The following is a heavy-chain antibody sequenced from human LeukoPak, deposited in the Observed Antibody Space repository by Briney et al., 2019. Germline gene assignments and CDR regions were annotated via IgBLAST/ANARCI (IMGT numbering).Heavy chain of an antibody. J-gene: IGHJ4*02. CDR1: GYTLTELS. V-gene: IGHV1-24*01. D-gene: IGHD6-19*01. CDR2: FDPEDGET. CDR3: ATVKYSSGWYFDY. Sequence: GASVKVSCKVSGYTLTELSMHWVRQAPGKGLEWMGGFDPEDGETIYAQKFQGRVTMTEDASTDTAYMELSSLRSEDTAVYYCATVKYSSGWYFDYWGQGTLVTVSS.